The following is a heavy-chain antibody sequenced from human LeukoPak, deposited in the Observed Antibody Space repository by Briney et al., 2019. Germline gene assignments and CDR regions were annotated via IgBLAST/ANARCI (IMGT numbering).Heavy chain of an antibody. J-gene: IGHJ5*02. D-gene: IGHD3-9*01. CDR3: AGGGYYDILTGLNWFDP. V-gene: IGHV3-11*06. CDR2: ISSSSSYT. CDR1: GFTFSDYY. Sequence: GGSLRLSCAASGFTFSDYYMSWIRQAPGKGLEWVSYISSSSSYTNYADSVKGRFTISRDNAKNSLYLQMNSLRAEDTAVYYCAGGGYYDILTGLNWFDPWGQGTLVTVSS.